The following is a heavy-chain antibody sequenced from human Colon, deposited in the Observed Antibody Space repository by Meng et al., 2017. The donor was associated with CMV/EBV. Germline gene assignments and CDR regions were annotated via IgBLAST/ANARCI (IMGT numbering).Heavy chain of an antibody. CDR1: GGSFSGYY. CDR2: IYHSGST. V-gene: IGHV4-34*01. D-gene: IGHD3-16*02. CDR3: ARGGMITFGGDIPNNRFDP. Sequence: GSLRLSCAVYGGSFSGYYWSWIHQPPGKGLEWIGEIYHSGSTNYNPSLKSRVTISVDTSKNQLSLKLSSVTAADTAVYYCARGGMITFGGDIPNNRFDPWGQGTLVTVSS. J-gene: IGHJ5*02.